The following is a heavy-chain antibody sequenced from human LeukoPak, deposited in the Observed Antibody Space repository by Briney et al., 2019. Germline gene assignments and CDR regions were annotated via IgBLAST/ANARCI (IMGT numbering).Heavy chain of an antibody. J-gene: IGHJ4*02. CDR1: GSSISSGSYY. D-gene: IGHD3-9*01. V-gene: IGHV4-61*02. CDR2: IYTSGST. Sequence: SETLSLTCTVSGSSISSGSYYWSWIRQPAGKGLEWIGRIYTSGSTNYNPSLKSRVTISVDTSKNQFSLKLSSVTAADTAVYYCAGEDYDILTGYYFDYWGQGTLVTVSS. CDR3: AGEDYDILTGYYFDY.